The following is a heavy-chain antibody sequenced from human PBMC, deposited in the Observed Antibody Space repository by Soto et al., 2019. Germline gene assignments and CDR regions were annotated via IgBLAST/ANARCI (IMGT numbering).Heavy chain of an antibody. CDR2: IYWDDDK. J-gene: IGHJ4*02. Sequence: GSGPTLVNPTQTLTLTCTFSGFSLSTSGVGVGWIRQPPGKALEWLALIYWDDDKRYSPSLKSRLTITKDTSKNQVVLTMTNMDPVDTATYYCAXVRLYDILTGYYALFDYWGQGTLVTVSS. D-gene: IGHD3-9*01. CDR1: GFSLSTSGVG. V-gene: IGHV2-5*02. CDR3: AXVRLYDILTGYYALFDY.